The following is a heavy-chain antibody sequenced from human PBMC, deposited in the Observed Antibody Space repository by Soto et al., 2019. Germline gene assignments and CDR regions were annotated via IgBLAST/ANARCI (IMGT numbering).Heavy chain of an antibody. CDR3: ARDAPMVRGVIRSYYYMDV. CDR2: IYYSGST. Sequence: SETLSLTCTVSGGSISSSSYYWGWIRQPPGKGLEWVGSIYYSGSTYYNPSLKSRVTISVDTSKNQFSLKLSSVTAADTAVYYCARDAPMVRGVIRSYYYMDVWGKGTTVTVSS. CDR1: GGSISSSSYY. V-gene: IGHV4-39*02. J-gene: IGHJ6*03. D-gene: IGHD3-10*01.